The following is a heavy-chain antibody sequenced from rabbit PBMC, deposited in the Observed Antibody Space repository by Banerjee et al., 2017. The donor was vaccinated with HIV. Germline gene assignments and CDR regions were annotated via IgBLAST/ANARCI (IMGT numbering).Heavy chain of an antibody. D-gene: IGHD7-1*01. CDR1: GFSFAFNDY. Sequence: QSLEESGGDLVKPGASVTLTCTASGFSFAFNDYMCWVRQAPGKGLEWIACIHSGDSGYTYYATWAKGRFTISKTSSTTVTQQVTSLTAADTATYFCARETWGATGNYGLWGQGTLVTVS. CDR3: ARETWGATGNYGL. J-gene: IGHJ3*01. V-gene: IGHV1S40*01. CDR2: IHSGDSGYT.